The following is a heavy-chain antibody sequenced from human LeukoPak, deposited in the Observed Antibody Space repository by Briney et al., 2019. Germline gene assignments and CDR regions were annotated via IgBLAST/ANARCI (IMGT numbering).Heavy chain of an antibody. J-gene: IGHJ4*02. CDR2: IYSGGST. CDR1: GFTVSGNY. Sequence: GASLRLSCAASGFTVSGNYMSWVRQAPGKGLELVSVIYSGGSTYYADSVKGRFTISRDNSKNTLYLQMNSLRAEDTAVYYCARAVGGSARYFDYWGQGTLITVSS. D-gene: IGHD3-16*01. CDR3: ARAVGGSARYFDY. V-gene: IGHV3-66*02.